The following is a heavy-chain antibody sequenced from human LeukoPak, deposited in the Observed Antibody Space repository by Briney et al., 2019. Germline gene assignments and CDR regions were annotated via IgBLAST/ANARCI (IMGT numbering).Heavy chain of an antibody. CDR1: GVSIGSHY. Sequence: SETLSLTCTISGVSIGSHYWSWIRQSPGKGLEWVGCVYNSGTTVYNPSLTGRVTISVDTSKNQYSLNLRSVTAADAAVYYCARDAYWGQGILVTVSS. V-gene: IGHV4-59*11. CDR3: ARDAY. CDR2: VYNSGTT. J-gene: IGHJ4*02.